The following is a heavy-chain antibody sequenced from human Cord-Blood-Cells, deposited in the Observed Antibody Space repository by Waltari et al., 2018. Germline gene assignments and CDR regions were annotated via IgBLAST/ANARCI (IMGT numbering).Heavy chain of an antibody. D-gene: IGHD6-6*01. Sequence: QVQLQESGPGLVKPSETLSLTCTVSGGSVSSGSYYWSWIRQPPGKGLEWIGYIYYSGSTNYHPTLKSRVTISVDTSKNQFSLKLSSVTAADTAVYYCARTRRYSSSSFDYWGQGTLVTVSS. CDR1: GGSVSSGSYY. CDR3: ARTRRYSSSSFDY. V-gene: IGHV4-61*01. J-gene: IGHJ4*02. CDR2: IYYSGST.